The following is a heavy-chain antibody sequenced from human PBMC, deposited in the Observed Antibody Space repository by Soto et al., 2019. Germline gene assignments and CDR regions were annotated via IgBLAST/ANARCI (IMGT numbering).Heavy chain of an antibody. CDR3: ARDRGRLGSNYYYYGMDV. CDR1: GFTFSSYA. V-gene: IGHV3-30-3*01. CDR2: ISYDGSNK. Sequence: RGSLRLSCAASGFTFSSYAMHWVRQAPGKGLEWVAVISYDGSNKYYADSVKGRFTISRDNSKNTLYLQMNSLRAEDTAVYYCARDRGRLGSNYYYYGMDVWGQGTTVTVSS. J-gene: IGHJ6*02.